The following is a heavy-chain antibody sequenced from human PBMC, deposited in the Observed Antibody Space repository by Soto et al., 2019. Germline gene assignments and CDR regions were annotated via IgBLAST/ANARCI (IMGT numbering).Heavy chain of an antibody. V-gene: IGHV3-53*01. CDR3: ARSVAARRGEDWFDP. D-gene: IGHD6-6*01. Sequence: PGGSLRLSCAASGFTVSSNYMSWVRQAPGKGLEWVSVIYSGGSTYYADSVKGRFTISRDNSKNTLYLQMNSLRAEDTAVYYCARSVAARRGEDWFDPWGQGTLVTVSS. CDR1: GFTVSSNY. J-gene: IGHJ5*02. CDR2: IYSGGST.